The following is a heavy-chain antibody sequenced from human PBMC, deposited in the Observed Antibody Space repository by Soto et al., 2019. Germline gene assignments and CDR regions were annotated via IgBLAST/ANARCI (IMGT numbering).Heavy chain of an antibody. J-gene: IGHJ2*01. Sequence: QVQLVESGGGVVQPGRSLRLSCAASGFTFNTYAMHWVRQAPGKGLQWVAVIAYDSSEYYHADSVKGRFTISRDNSKNTLYLEMNSLRVEDTAVYYCARDRDGRGNWYFDLWGRGTPLIVSS. CDR2: IAYDSSEY. V-gene: IGHV3-30-3*01. CDR1: GFTFNTYA. CDR3: ARDRDGRGNWYFDL.